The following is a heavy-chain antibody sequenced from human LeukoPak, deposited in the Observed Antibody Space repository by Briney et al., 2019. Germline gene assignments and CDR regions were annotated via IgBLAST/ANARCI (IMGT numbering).Heavy chain of an antibody. CDR1: GYTFTGYY. D-gene: IGHD2-2*02. V-gene: IGHV1-2*02. CDR3: ARDPPYCSSTSCYKVRGIKNLTFDP. Sequence: ASVKVSCKASGYTFTGYYMHWVRQAPGQGLEWMGWINPNSGGTNYAQKFQGRVTMTRETSISTAYMELSRLRSDDTAVYYCARDPPYCSSTSCYKVRGIKNLTFDPWGQGTLVTVSS. J-gene: IGHJ5*02. CDR2: INPNSGGT.